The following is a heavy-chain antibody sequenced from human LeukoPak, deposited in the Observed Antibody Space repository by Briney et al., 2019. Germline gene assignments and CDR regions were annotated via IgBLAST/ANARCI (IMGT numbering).Heavy chain of an antibody. J-gene: IGHJ6*03. CDR1: GGTFSSYA. CDR3: ARDGLQEKNYYYYYMDV. Sequence: ASVKVSCKASGGTFSSYAISWVRQAPGQGLEWMGGIIPIFGTANYAQKFQGRVTITTDESTSTAYMELSSLRSEDTAVYYCARDGLQEKNYYYYYMDVWGKGTTVTVSS. CDR2: IIPIFGTA. V-gene: IGHV1-69*05. D-gene: IGHD4-11*01.